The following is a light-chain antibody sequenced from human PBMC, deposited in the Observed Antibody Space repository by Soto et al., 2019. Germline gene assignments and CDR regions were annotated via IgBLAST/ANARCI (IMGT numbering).Light chain of an antibody. CDR2: AAS. J-gene: IGKJ4*01. Sequence: DIQMTQSPSSLSASVGDRVTISCRSSQAIRNDVAWYQHKSGQAPTRLIYAASSLQSGVPSRFTGSGSGTEFTLVISSLQPEDFATYYCLQHNTYPLTFGGGTRVEIK. V-gene: IGKV1-17*01. CDR3: LQHNTYPLT. CDR1: QAIRND.